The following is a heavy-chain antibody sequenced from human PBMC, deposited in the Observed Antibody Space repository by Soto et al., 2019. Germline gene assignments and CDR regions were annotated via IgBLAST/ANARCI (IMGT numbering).Heavy chain of an antibody. Sequence: SETLSLTCTVRGGSISSYYWSWIRQPPGKGLEWIGYIYYSGSTNYNPSLKSRVTISVDTSKNQFSLKLSSVTAADTAVYYCAGSSNWFDPWGQGTLVTVSS. V-gene: IGHV4-59*01. J-gene: IGHJ5*02. CDR2: IYYSGST. D-gene: IGHD1-26*01. CDR1: GGSISSYY. CDR3: AGSSNWFDP.